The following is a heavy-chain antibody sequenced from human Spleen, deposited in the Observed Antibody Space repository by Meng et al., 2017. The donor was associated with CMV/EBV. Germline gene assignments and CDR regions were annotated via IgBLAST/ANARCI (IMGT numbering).Heavy chain of an antibody. CDR3: ARPRGEGYYYGMDV. CDR2: IYYSGST. CDR1: GGSISSSSYY. J-gene: IGHJ6*02. V-gene: IGHV4-39*07. Sequence: SETLSLTCTVSGGSISSSSYYWGWIRQPPGKGLEWIGSIYYSGSTYYNPSLKSRVTISVDTSKNQFSLKLSSVTAADTAVYYCARPRGEGYYYGMDVRGQGTTVTVSS.